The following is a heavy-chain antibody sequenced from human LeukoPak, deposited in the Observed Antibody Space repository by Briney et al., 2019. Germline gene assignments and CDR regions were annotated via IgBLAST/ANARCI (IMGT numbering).Heavy chain of an antibody. CDR3: ARGGLRYFDWLSV. CDR1: GGSFSGYY. Sequence: SETLSLTCAVYGGSFSGYYWSWIRQPPGKGLEWIGEINHSGSTNYNPSLKSRVTISVDTSKNQFSLKLSSVTAAGTAVYYCARGGLRYFDWLSVWGQGTLVTVSS. J-gene: IGHJ4*02. D-gene: IGHD3-9*01. V-gene: IGHV4-34*01. CDR2: INHSGST.